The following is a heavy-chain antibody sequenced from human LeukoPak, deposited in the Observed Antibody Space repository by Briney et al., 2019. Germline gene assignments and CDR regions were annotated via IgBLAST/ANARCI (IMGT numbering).Heavy chain of an antibody. Sequence: PGGSLRLSCAASGFTFSSYGMHWVRQAPGKGLEWVAFIRHDGSNKHYAESVKGRFTISRDNSKNTLYLHMNSLRAEDTAVYYCAKDKDTSSWYFDYWGQGTLVTVSS. V-gene: IGHV3-30*02. J-gene: IGHJ4*02. CDR1: GFTFSSYG. CDR2: IRHDGSNK. CDR3: AKDKDTSSWYFDY. D-gene: IGHD6-13*01.